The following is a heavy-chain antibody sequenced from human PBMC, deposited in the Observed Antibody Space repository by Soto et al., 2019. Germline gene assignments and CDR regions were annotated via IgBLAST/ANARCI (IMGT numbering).Heavy chain of an antibody. J-gene: IGHJ6*02. V-gene: IGHV5-51*01. CDR1: GYRFTDYL. CDR3: ARRDMSPDSSGYYSFLDYGMDV. CDR2: FYPDDSDS. Sequence: GESLKISCQVSGYRFTDYLIVWVRHIPWKGLEWMGIFYPDDSDSRYNPSFQGQVTFSADKSITTAYLQWTSLKASDSAIYYCARRDMSPDSSGYYSFLDYGMDVWGQGT. D-gene: IGHD3-22*01.